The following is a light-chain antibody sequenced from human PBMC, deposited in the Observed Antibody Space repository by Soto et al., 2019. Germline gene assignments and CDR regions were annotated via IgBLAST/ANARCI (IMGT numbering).Light chain of an antibody. J-gene: IGKJ2*01. Sequence: ETVMPQSHATLSVSPGEISHLSCISSQSVSSNYVAWYQQKPGQAPRLLTHGSSSRATGVPDRFSGRGSGTTFTLVISRLEPEDFAVYYCQQYGTSPFTCGKGTKVDI. CDR1: QSVSSNY. CDR2: GSS. CDR3: QQYGTSPFT. V-gene: IGKV3-20*01.